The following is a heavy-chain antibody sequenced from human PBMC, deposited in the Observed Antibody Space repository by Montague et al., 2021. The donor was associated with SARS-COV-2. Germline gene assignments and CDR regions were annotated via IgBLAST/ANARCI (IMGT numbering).Heavy chain of an antibody. J-gene: IGHJ5*02. D-gene: IGHD6-19*01. V-gene: IGHV3-9*01. CDR2: ISWSSNSI. CDR1: GFTFDDYA. CDR3: AKGQKIKWLVLHSAPDWFDP. Sequence: SLRLSCAASGFTFDDYAMHWVRQAPGKALEWVSGISWSSNSIGYGDSVKGRFTISRDNAKNSLYLRMNSLRAEDTGLYYCAKGQKIKWLVLHSAPDWFDPWGQGTLVTVSS.